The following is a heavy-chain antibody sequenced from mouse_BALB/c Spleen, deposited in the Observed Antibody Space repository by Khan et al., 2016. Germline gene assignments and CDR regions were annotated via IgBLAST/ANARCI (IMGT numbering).Heavy chain of an antibody. J-gene: IGHJ2*01. D-gene: IGHD1-1*01. Sequence: EVKLLESGGGLVQPGGSLKLSCAASGFDFSRYWMSWVRQAPGKGLEWIGEINPDSSTINYTPSLKDKFIISRDNAKNTLYLQMSNVRSEDTALYYCARLYYYGSSDYWGQGTTLTVSS. CDR3: ARLYYYGSSDY. CDR2: INPDSSTI. V-gene: IGHV4-1*02. CDR1: GFDFSRYW.